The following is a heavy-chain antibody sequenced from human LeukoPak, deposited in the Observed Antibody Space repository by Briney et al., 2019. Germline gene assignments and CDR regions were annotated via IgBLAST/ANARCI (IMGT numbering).Heavy chain of an antibody. D-gene: IGHD6-13*01. Sequence: PSETLSLTCAVYGGSFSGYYWSWIRQPAGKGLEWIGRIYTSGSTNYNPSLKSRVTMSVDTSKNQFSLKLSSVTAADTAVYYCAKTAKAAAPLGYYYGMDVWGQGTTVTVSS. CDR1: GGSFSGYY. V-gene: IGHV4-59*10. J-gene: IGHJ6*02. CDR3: AKTAKAAAPLGYYYGMDV. CDR2: IYTSGST.